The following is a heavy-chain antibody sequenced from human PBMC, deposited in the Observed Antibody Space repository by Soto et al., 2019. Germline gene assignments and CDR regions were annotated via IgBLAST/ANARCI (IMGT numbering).Heavy chain of an antibody. V-gene: IGHV1-18*01. Sequence: AASVKVSCKASGYTFTSYGISWVRQAPGQGLEWMGWISAYNGNTNYAQKLQGRVTMTTDTSTSTAYMELRSLRSDDTAVYYCARDGSLEWLYYYYYGMDVWGQGTTVTVSS. D-gene: IGHD3-3*01. CDR1: GYTFTSYG. CDR3: ARDGSLEWLYYYYYGMDV. CDR2: ISAYNGNT. J-gene: IGHJ6*02.